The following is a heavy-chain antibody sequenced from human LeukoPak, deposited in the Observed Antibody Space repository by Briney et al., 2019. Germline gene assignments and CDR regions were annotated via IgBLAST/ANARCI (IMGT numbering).Heavy chain of an antibody. J-gene: IGHJ4*02. Sequence: SETLSLTCAVYGGSFSGYYWSWIRQPPGKRLEWIGEINHSGSTNYNPSLKSRVTISVDTSKNQFSLKLSSVTAADTAVYYCASRKGGSYLGFDYWGQGTLVTVSS. CDR2: INHSGST. D-gene: IGHD1-26*01. CDR3: ASRKGGSYLGFDY. CDR1: GGSFSGYY. V-gene: IGHV4-34*01.